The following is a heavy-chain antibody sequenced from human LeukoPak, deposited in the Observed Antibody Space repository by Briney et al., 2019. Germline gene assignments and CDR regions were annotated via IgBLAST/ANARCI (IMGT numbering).Heavy chain of an antibody. CDR2: LSPRGDIT. D-gene: IGHD3-16*01. CDR1: GFSFRSHG. CDR3: AKDDDWGRFNH. V-gene: IGHV3-23*01. J-gene: IGHJ1*01. Sequence: GGSLRLSCAASGFSFRSHGMNWVRQAPGKGLEWVSGLSPRGDITYYKDSVRGRFTISRDNFKNTVSLQLNSLRAEDTAMYYCAKDDDWGRFNHWGQGTLVTVSS.